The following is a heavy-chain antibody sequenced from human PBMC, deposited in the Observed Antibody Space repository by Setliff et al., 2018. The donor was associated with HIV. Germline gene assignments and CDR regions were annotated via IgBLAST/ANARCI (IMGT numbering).Heavy chain of an antibody. CDR2: IHYSGST. V-gene: IGHV4-59*08. Sequence: SETLSLTCTVSGGSISSSYWTWTRQPPGKGLEWIGNIHYSGSTNYNPSLKSRVTISVDGSKNQFSLKLKSVTAADTAVYYCARWHPPYGFWEEDYWGQGTLVTVSS. CDR3: ARWHPPYGFWEEDY. CDR1: GGSISSSY. J-gene: IGHJ4*02. D-gene: IGHD3-10*01.